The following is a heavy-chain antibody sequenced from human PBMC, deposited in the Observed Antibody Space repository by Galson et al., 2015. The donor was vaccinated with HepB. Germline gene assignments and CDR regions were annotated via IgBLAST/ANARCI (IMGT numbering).Heavy chain of an antibody. CDR3: ARDVQGRGSGWHDYYYGMDV. CDR1: GGSISYNY. Sequence: ETLSLTCSVSGGSISYNYWSWIRQPPGKGLEWIGYISHSGSTNYNPSLKSRVTISMDTSKNQFSLKLSSVTAADTAMYYCARDVQGRGSGWHDYYYGMDVWGQGTTVTVSS. CDR2: ISHSGST. D-gene: IGHD6-19*01. V-gene: IGHV4-59*01. J-gene: IGHJ6*02.